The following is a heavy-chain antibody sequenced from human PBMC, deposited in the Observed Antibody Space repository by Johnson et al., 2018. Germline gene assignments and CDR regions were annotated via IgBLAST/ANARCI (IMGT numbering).Heavy chain of an antibody. CDR1: GFTFSSYG. Sequence: VQLVQSGGGLVQPGGSLRLSCAASGFTFSSYGMKWVRQAPGKGLELVSSISSRSRYIYYADSVKGRFIISRDNAKNSLYLQINRLRAEDTAVYYCARVSCSSTSCYHYYYMDVWGKGTTVTVSS. CDR3: ARVSCSSTSCYHYYYMDV. D-gene: IGHD2-2*01. V-gene: IGHV3-21*01. J-gene: IGHJ6*03. CDR2: ISSRSRYI.